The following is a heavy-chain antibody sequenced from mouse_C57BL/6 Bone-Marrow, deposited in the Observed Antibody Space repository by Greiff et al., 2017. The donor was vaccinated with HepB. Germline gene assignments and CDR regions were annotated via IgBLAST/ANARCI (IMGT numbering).Heavy chain of an antibody. Sequence: VQLVESGAELAKPGASVKLSCKASGYTFTSYWMHWVKQRPGQGLEWIGYINPSSGYTKYNQKFKDKATLTADKSSSTAYMQLSSLTYEDSAVYYCARPDDGYYDYCAMDDWGQGTSVTVSS. V-gene: IGHV1-7*01. J-gene: IGHJ4*01. CDR3: ARPDDGYYDYCAMDD. CDR1: GYTFTSYW. CDR2: INPSSGYT. D-gene: IGHD2-3*01.